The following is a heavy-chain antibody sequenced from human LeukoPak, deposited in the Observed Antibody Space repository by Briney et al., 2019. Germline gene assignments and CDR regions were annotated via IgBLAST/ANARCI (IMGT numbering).Heavy chain of an antibody. D-gene: IGHD4-17*01. V-gene: IGHV3-21*01. CDR3: TRGSYGDYEY. Sequence: GGSLRLSCAASGFTFSSYTMNWVRQAPGKGLEWVASISVNSDHKPYADSVKGRFTISRDNAKNSLYLQMNGLAVDDTAVYFCTRGSYGDYEYWGQGNLVIVSS. J-gene: IGHJ4*02. CDR1: GFTFSSYT. CDR2: ISVNSDHK.